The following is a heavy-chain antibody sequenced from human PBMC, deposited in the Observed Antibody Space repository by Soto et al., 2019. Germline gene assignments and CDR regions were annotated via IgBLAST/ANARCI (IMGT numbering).Heavy chain of an antibody. V-gene: IGHV1-46*03. Sequence: ASVKVSCKASGYTFTSYYMHWVRQAPGQGPEWMGIINPSGGSTSYAQKFQGRVTMTRDTSTSTVYMELSSLRSEDTAVYYCARDSSGWNIDYWGQGTLVTVSS. CDR3: ARDSSGWNIDY. CDR2: INPSGGST. D-gene: IGHD6-19*01. CDR1: GYTFTSYY. J-gene: IGHJ4*02.